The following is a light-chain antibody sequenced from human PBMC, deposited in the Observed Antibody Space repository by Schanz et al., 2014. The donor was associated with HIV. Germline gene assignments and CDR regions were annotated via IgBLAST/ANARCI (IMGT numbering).Light chain of an antibody. CDR3: QSYDSSNHVV. Sequence: NFMLTQPHSVSESPGKTVTISCTRSSGTIASNYVQWYQHPPGSAPTTVIYEDNQRPSGVSDRFSGSIDSSSNSASLTISGLKTEDEADYYCQSYDSSNHVVFGGGTKLTVL. V-gene: IGLV6-57*04. CDR1: SGTIASNY. CDR2: EDN. J-gene: IGLJ2*01.